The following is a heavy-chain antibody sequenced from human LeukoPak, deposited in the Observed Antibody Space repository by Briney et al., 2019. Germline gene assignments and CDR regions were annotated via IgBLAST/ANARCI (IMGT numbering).Heavy chain of an antibody. CDR1: GGTFSSYA. Sequence: SVKVSCKASGGTFSSYAISWVPQAPGQGREWMGGIIPNFGTANYAQKFQGRVTITTDESTSTDYMELSSLRSEDTAVYYCARDCTNGVCYTGSAWGQGTLVTVSS. CDR3: ARDCTNGVCYTGSA. J-gene: IGHJ4*02. V-gene: IGHV1-69*05. CDR2: IIPNFGTA. D-gene: IGHD2-8*01.